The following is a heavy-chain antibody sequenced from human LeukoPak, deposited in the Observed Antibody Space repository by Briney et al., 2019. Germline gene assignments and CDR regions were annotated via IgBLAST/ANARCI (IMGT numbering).Heavy chain of an antibody. CDR3: ARTVFRGVVDY. D-gene: IGHD3-10*01. V-gene: IGHV4-59*01. CDR2: IYYSGST. Sequence: SETLSLTCAVYGGSFSGYYWSWIRQPPGKGLEWIGYIYYSGSTNYNPSLKSRVTISVDTSKNQFSLKLSSVTAADTAVYYCARTVFRGVVDYWGQGTLVTVSS. CDR1: GGSFSGYY. J-gene: IGHJ4*02.